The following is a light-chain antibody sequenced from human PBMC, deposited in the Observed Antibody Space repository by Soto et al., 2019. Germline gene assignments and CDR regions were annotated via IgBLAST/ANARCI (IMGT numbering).Light chain of an antibody. CDR1: QSISNS. Sequence: DIQMTQSPSSLSASVGDRVTITCRASQSISNSLNWYQQKAGNAPKVLIYAASNLQSGVPSRFSGSGSGTDFTLTINNLQPEDFAAYYCQQSSATPYTFGQGTKVDSK. V-gene: IGKV1-39*01. J-gene: IGKJ2*01. CDR3: QQSSATPYT. CDR2: AAS.